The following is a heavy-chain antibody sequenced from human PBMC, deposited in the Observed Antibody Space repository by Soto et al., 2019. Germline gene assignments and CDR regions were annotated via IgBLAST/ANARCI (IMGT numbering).Heavy chain of an antibody. D-gene: IGHD2-2*01. V-gene: IGHV3-23*01. CDR3: AKEAKIVVVPAAIRIRGYYYYYYMDV. J-gene: IGHJ6*03. CDR2: ISGSDGST. Sequence: GGSLRLSCAVSGFTFNSHAMSWVRQAPGKGLECVSTISGSDGSTNYADSVKGRFTISRDKSKSTLYLQMNSLRAEDTAVYYCAKEAKIVVVPAAIRIRGYYYYYYMDVWGKGTTVTVSS. CDR1: GFTFNSHA.